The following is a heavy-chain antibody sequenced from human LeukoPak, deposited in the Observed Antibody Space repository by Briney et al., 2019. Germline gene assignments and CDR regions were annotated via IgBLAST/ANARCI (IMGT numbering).Heavy chain of an antibody. J-gene: IGHJ5*02. CDR3: ARAPDYRWFDP. CDR2: IYYSGST. D-gene: IGHD4/OR15-4a*01. CDR1: GGSISSYY. V-gene: IGHV4-59*01. Sequence: SETLSLTCTVSGGSISSYYWSWIRQPPGKGLEWIAYIYYSGSTNFNPSLKSRGTISIDTSKNQFSLKLSSVTAADTAMYYCARAPDYRWFDPWGQGILVTVSS.